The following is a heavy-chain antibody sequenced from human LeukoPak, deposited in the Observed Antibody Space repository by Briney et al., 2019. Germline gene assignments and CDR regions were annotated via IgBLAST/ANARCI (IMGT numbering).Heavy chain of an antibody. CDR1: GGSFSGYY. J-gene: IGHJ5*02. V-gene: IGHV4-34*01. D-gene: IGHD4-11*01. Sequence: PSETLSLTCAVYGGSFSGYYWSWIRQPPGKGLEWIGEINHSGSTNYNPSLKSRVTISVDTSKNQFSLKLSSVTAADTAVYYCARRFSYSKRPRWFDPWGQGTLVTVSS. CDR2: INHSGST. CDR3: ARRFSYSKRPRWFDP.